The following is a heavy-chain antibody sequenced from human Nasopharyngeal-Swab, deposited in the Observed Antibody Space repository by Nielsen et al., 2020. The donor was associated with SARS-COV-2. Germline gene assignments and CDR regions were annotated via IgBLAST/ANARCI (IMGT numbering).Heavy chain of an antibody. D-gene: IGHD4/OR15-4a*01. V-gene: IGHV3-73*01. CDR3: TTDYYFDY. CDR1: GFVFSGSA. Sequence: GGFLRLSCAASGFVFSGSAIHWVRQASGKGLEWVGRIGDKAHNYATTYAASVKGRFTISRDDSKNTAFLQMDSLNTEDTALYYCTTDYYFDYWGQGTLVTVSS. CDR2: IGDKAHNYAT. J-gene: IGHJ4*02.